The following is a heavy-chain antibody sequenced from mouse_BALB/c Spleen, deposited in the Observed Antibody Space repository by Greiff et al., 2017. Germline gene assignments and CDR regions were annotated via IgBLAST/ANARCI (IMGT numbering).Heavy chain of an antibody. Sequence: QVTLKACGPGTLKPSQTLSLTCPFSGFSLSTPGMGVGWIRQPSGQGLEWLAHSWWDDDKYYNPSLKSRLTISKDTTRNQVLLTITSVDTADTATYYCARRGLDYWGQGTTLTVSS. CDR3: ARRGLDY. J-gene: IGHJ2*01. V-gene: IGHV8-8*01. CDR1: GFSLSTPGMG. CDR2: SWWDDDK.